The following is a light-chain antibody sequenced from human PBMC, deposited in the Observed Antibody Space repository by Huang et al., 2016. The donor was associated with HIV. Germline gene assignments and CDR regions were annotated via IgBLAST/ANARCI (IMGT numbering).Light chain of an antibody. V-gene: IGKV3-20*01. CDR3: QQYGRSRWT. Sequence: EIVLTQSPGVLSLSPGQRATLSCRASHSVSSNYLAWYQQKPGQAPRLLIYVASTRATDIPERFSGSGSETDFTLSISRLEPEDLAVYYCQQYGRSRWTFGQGTKVEIK. CDR2: VAS. J-gene: IGKJ1*01. CDR1: HSVSSNY.